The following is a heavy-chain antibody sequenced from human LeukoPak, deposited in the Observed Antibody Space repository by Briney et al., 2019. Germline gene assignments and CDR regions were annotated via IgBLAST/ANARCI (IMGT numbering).Heavy chain of an antibody. V-gene: IGHV3-23*01. CDR1: GFTFSSYA. CDR3: AKNLYGSGSYYDHWFDP. J-gene: IGHJ5*02. CDR2: ITGSRCST. D-gene: IGHD3-10*01. Sequence: TGVSLRLSCAASGFTFSSYAMIGVRQSPGKGREGGSAITGSRCSTYYGDCVKGRFTISRDNSKNTLYLQMNSLRAEDTAVYYCAKNLYGSGSYYDHWFDPWGQGPLVNVSS.